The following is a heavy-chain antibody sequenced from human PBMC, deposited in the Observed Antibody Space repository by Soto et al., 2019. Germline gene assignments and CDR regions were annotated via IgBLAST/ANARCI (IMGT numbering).Heavy chain of an antibody. Sequence: ASETLSLTCTVSGGSISSYYWSWIRQPPGKGLEWIGYIYYSGSTNYNPSLKSRVTISVDTSKNQFSLKLSSVTAADTAVYYCARRSRGARHPFDPWGQGTLVTVSS. CDR1: GGSISSYY. CDR3: ARRSRGARHPFDP. D-gene: IGHD2-2*01. V-gene: IGHV4-59*08. CDR2: IYYSGST. J-gene: IGHJ5*02.